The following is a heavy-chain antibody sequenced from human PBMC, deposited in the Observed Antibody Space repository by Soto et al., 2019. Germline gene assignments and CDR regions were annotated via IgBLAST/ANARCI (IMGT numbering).Heavy chain of an antibody. J-gene: IGHJ4*02. CDR2: IKSKTDGGTT. CDR3: TTSILTGYFRWSIFDY. Sequence: PGGSLRLSCAASGFTFRNAWMNWVRQNPGKGLEWVARIKSKTDGGTTDYAAPVKGRFTISRDDSKNTLFLQMNSLKTEDTAVYYCTTSILTGYFRWSIFDYWGQGNLVTVSS. CDR1: GFTFRNAW. V-gene: IGHV3-15*07. D-gene: IGHD3-9*01.